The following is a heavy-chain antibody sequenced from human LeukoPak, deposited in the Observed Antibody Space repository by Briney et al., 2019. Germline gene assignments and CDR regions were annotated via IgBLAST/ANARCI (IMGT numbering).Heavy chain of an antibody. J-gene: IGHJ4*02. CDR3: ARDTAMALYYFDY. V-gene: IGHV3-21*01. Sequence: GGSLRLSCAASGFTFSSYSMNWVRQAPGKGLEWVSSIGSSSSYIYYADSVKGRFTISRDNAKNSQYLQMNSLRAEDTAVYYCARDTAMALYYFDYWGQGTLVTVSS. CDR1: GFTFSSYS. D-gene: IGHD5-18*01. CDR2: IGSSSSYI.